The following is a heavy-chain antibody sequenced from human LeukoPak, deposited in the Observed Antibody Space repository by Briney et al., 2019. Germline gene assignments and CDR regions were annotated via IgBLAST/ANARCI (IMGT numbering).Heavy chain of an antibody. CDR3: AKRLGYCSDGSCYFPY. V-gene: IGHV3-33*06. CDR1: GFTFSSYG. CDR2: IWYDGSNK. J-gene: IGHJ4*02. Sequence: GGSLRLSCAASGFTFSSYGMHWVRQAPGKGLEWVTVIWYDGSNKYYADSVKGRFTISRDNSKSTLCLQMNSLRAEDTAVYYCAKRLGYCSDGSCYFPYWGQGTLVTVSS. D-gene: IGHD2-15*01.